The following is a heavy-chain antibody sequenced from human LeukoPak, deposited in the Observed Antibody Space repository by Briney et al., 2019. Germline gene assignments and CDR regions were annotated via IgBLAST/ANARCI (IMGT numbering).Heavy chain of an antibody. J-gene: IGHJ4*02. CDR1: GYIFTGQY. Sequence: GASVKVSCKASGYIFTGQYIHWVRQAPGQGLEWMGRINPENGGTDYAKKFKGRVAMTRDTSISTAYMDLTRLRSDDSAVYYCARGGSITMVRGVLRDWGQGTLVTVSS. CDR3: ARGGSITMVRGVLRD. D-gene: IGHD3-10*01. CDR2: INPENGGT. V-gene: IGHV1-2*06.